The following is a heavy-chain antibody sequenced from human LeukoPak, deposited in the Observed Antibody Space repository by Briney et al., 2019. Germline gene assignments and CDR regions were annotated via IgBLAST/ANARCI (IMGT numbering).Heavy chain of an antibody. CDR1: EFTFSSYN. CDR2: ISSSSNSI. D-gene: IGHD2/OR15-2a*01. CDR3: ARDSNRTYCYDY. V-gene: IGHV3-48*01. Sequence: GSLRLSCAASEFTFSSYNMNWVRQAPGKGLEWVSYISSSSNSIYYADSVKGRFTISRDNAKNSLYLQMNSLRAEDTAVYYCARDSNRTYCYDYWGQGTLVTVSS. J-gene: IGHJ4*02.